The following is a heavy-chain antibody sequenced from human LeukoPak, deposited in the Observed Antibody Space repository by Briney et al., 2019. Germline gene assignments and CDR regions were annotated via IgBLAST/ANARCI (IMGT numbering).Heavy chain of an antibody. J-gene: IGHJ4*02. CDR2: IYYSGST. Sequence: PSETLSLTCTVSGGSISSYYWSWIRQPPGKGLEWIGYIYYSGSTNYNPSLKSRVTISVDTSKNQFSLKLSSVTAADTAVYYCARARRAYGGYGAYFDYWGQGTLSPSPQ. V-gene: IGHV4-59*01. CDR3: ARARRAYGGYGAYFDY. CDR1: GGSISSYY. D-gene: IGHD5-12*01.